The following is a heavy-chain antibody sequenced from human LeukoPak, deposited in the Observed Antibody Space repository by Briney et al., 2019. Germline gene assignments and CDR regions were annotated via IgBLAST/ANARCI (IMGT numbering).Heavy chain of an antibody. D-gene: IGHD3-10*01. CDR2: IYYSGST. J-gene: IGHJ4*02. Sequence: KTSETLSLTCTVSGGSISSSSYYGGWIRQPPGKGLEWIGSIYYSGSTYYNPSLKSRVTISVDTSKNQFSLKLSSVTAADTAVYYCASLYGSGSYYPSDYWGQGTLVTVSS. CDR3: ASLYGSGSYYPSDY. V-gene: IGHV4-39*07. CDR1: GGSISSSSYY.